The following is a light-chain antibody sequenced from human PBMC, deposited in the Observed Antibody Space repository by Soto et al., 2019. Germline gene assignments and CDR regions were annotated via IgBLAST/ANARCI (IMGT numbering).Light chain of an antibody. CDR3: QQYNNWPPT. Sequence: EIVLTQSPATLSVSPGERATLSCRASQSVSSNLAWYQQIPGRAPRLLIYGASTRASGIPARFSASGSGTEYTLTISSLQSEDFAVYYCQQYNNWPPTFGQGTRLEIK. CDR1: QSVSSN. CDR2: GAS. V-gene: IGKV3-15*01. J-gene: IGKJ5*01.